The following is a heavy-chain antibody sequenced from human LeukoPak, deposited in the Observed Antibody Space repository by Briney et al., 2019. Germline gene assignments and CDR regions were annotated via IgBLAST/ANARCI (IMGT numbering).Heavy chain of an antibody. D-gene: IGHD6-19*01. Sequence: SQTLSLTCAISGDSVSSNSAAWNWIRQSPSRGLEWLGRTYYRSKWYNDYVVSVKSRITINPDTSKNQFYMQLNSVTPEDTAVYYCARAHIQGYSSGRPFDYWGQGTLVTVSS. CDR1: GDSVSSNSAA. J-gene: IGHJ4*02. CDR3: ARAHIQGYSSGRPFDY. CDR2: TYYRSKWYN. V-gene: IGHV6-1*01.